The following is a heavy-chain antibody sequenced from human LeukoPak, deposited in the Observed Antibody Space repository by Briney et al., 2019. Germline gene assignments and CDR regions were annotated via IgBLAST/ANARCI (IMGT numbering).Heavy chain of an antibody. Sequence: GGSLRLSYAASGFTFSKYAMSWLRQAPGKGLEWVSAISGSGGSTYYADSVEGRFTISRDNSKNTLYLQMNSLRAEDTAVKQCSNIRGDVDYGNYSIDVWGKGTTVTVSS. D-gene: IGHD3-10*01. CDR1: GFTFSKYA. CDR2: ISGSGGST. CDR3: SNIRGDVDYGNYSIDV. J-gene: IGHJ6*03. V-gene: IGHV3-23*01.